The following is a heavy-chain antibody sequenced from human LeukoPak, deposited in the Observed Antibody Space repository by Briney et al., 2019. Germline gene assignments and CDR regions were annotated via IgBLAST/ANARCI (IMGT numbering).Heavy chain of an antibody. D-gene: IGHD6-6*01. V-gene: IGHV1-18*01. CDR2: ISAYNGNA. CDR3: ARDLEYSSSSSFRDWFDP. Sequence: ASVKVSCKASGYTFTNYGISWVRQAPGQGLERMGWISAYNGNAYYAQNLQGRVTVTADTSTSTAYMELRSLRSDDTAVYYCARDLEYSSSSSFRDWFDPWGQGTLVTVSS. CDR1: GYTFTNYG. J-gene: IGHJ5*02.